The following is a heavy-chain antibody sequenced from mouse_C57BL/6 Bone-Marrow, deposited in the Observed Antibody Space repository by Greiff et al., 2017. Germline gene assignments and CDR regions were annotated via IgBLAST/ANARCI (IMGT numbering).Heavy chain of an antibody. CDR2: IDPEDGET. CDR1: GFNIKDYY. D-gene: IGHD2-12*01. V-gene: IGHV14-2*01. CDR3: AFDSYPFAY. Sequence: VQLQQSGAELVKPGASVKLSCTASGFNIKDYYMHWVKQRTEQGLEWIGRIDPEDGETKYAPKFQGKDTLTADTSSNTAYLQLSSLTSEYTAVDFCAFDSYPFAYWGQGTLVTVSA. J-gene: IGHJ3*01.